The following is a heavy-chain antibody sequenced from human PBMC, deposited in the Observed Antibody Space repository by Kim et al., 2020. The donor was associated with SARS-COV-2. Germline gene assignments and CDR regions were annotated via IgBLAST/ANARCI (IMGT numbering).Heavy chain of an antibody. Sequence: GGSLRLSCAASGYTVTYSYMGWVRQAPGKGLEWVSFIYSGGNTIYADSVKGRLIISRDHSKNTLYLQMNSLRAEDTAVYYCATVVFYCGAGYFKNWGQGTLVIVSS. D-gene: IGHD2-21*01. CDR2: IYSGGNT. J-gene: IGHJ1*01. CDR3: ATVVFYCGAGYFKN. CDR1: GYTVTYSY. V-gene: IGHV3-66*01.